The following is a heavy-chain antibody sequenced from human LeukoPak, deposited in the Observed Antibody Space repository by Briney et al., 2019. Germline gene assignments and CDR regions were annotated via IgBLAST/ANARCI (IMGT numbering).Heavy chain of an antibody. CDR1: GFTFSSYA. CDR3: AKEITMVRGVIDY. D-gene: IGHD3-10*01. V-gene: IGHV3-23*01. Sequence: GGSLRLSCAASGFTFSSYAMSWVRQAPGKGLEWVSTITGSGGSTYYADSVKGRFTISRDNSKNTLYLQMNSLRAEDTAVYYCAKEITMVRGVIDYWGQGNLVTVSS. CDR2: ITGSGGST. J-gene: IGHJ4*02.